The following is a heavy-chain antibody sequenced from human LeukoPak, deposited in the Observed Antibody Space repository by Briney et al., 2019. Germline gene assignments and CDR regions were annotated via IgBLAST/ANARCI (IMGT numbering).Heavy chain of an antibody. CDR2: IWYDGSNK. J-gene: IGHJ5*02. Sequence: GGSLRLSCAASGFTFSNYGMHWVRQAPGKGLEWVAIIWYDGSNKHYADSVKGRFTISRDNSKNTLYLEMNSLRVEDTAVYYCARSYYYDRSAGGRFDPWGQGTLVTVSS. D-gene: IGHD3-22*01. CDR1: GFTFSNYG. V-gene: IGHV3-33*01. CDR3: ARSYYYDRSAGGRFDP.